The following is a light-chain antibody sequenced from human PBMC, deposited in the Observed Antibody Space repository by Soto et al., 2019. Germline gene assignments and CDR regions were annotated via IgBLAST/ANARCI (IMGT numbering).Light chain of an antibody. CDR3: QQFGSSPRA. V-gene: IGKV3-20*01. Sequence: EILLTQSPGTLSLSPGERATLSCRASQSVRSSYLAWYQQKPGQAPRLLIYGASSRATGIPDRFSGSGSGTDFTLTINRLEPEDFAVYYCQQFGSSPRAFGGGTKVDIK. J-gene: IGKJ4*01. CDR1: QSVRSSY. CDR2: GAS.